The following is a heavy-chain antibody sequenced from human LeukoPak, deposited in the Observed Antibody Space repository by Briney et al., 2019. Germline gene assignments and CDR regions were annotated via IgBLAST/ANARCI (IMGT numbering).Heavy chain of an antibody. V-gene: IGHV4-59*01. CDR3: AREGSLAWDWFDP. J-gene: IGHJ5*02. D-gene: IGHD1-26*01. Sequence: SETLSLTCTVPGGSISSYYWSWIRQPPGKGLEWIGYIYYSGSTNYNPSLKSRVTISVDTSKNQFSLKLSSVTAADTAVYYCAREGSLAWDWFDPWGQGTLVTVSS. CDR2: IYYSGST. CDR1: GGSISSYY.